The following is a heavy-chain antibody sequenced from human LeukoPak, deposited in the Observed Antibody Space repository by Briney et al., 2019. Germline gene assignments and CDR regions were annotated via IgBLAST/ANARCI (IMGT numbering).Heavy chain of an antibody. D-gene: IGHD2-2*01. V-gene: IGHV4-4*07. CDR1: GGSISSYY. Sequence: SETLSLTCTVSGGSISSYYWSWIRQPAGKGLEWIGRIYTSGSTNYNPSLKSRVTMSVDTSKNQFSLKLSTVTAADTAVYYCARDQLVVVPAANNWSDPWGQGTLVTVSS. J-gene: IGHJ5*02. CDR2: IYTSGST. CDR3: ARDQLVVVPAANNWSDP.